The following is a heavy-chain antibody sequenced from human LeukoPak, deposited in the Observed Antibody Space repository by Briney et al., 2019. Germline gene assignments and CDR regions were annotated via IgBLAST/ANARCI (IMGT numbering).Heavy chain of an antibody. J-gene: IGHJ4*02. D-gene: IGHD3-22*01. CDR3: ARKDHYYDSSGYYYYYLDY. CDR1: GFTFSSYS. V-gene: IGHV3-48*02. CDR2: ISSSSSTI. Sequence: GGSLRLSCAASGFTFSSYSMNWVRQAPGKGLEWVSYISSSSSTIYYADSVKGRFTISRDNAKNSLYLQMNSLRDEDTAVYYCARKDHYYDSSGYYYYYLDYWGQGTLVTVSS.